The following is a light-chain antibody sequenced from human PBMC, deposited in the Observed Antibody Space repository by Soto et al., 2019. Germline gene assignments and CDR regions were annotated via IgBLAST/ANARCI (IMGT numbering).Light chain of an antibody. Sequence: QSALTQTASVSGSPGQSIAISCTGTSSDVGSYDLVSWYQQLPGKVPKLMIYEVSKRPSGVSNRFSGSKSGNTASLTISGLEPDDEADYYCCSYTRSSTVIFGGGTKLTVL. V-gene: IGLV2-23*02. CDR3: CSYTRSSTVI. CDR2: EVS. CDR1: SSDVGSYDL. J-gene: IGLJ2*01.